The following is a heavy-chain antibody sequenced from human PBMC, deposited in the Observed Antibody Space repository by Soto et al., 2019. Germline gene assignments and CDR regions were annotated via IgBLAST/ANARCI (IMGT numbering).Heavy chain of an antibody. D-gene: IGHD6-6*01. CDR3: ARTSRFAY. V-gene: IGHV4-34*01. J-gene: IGHJ4*02. Sequence: QVLLQQWGAGLLKPSETLSLTCAVYGGSFSDYYWSWIRQPPGKGLEWIGEINHSGSTNYNPSLKSRVTISVDPSKSQFSLRLNSVTAADTAVYYCARTSRFAYWGQGTLVTVSS. CDR2: INHSGST. CDR1: GGSFSDYY.